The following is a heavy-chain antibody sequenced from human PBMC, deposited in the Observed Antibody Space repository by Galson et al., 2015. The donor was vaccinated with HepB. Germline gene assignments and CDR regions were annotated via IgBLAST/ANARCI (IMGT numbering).Heavy chain of an antibody. CDR3: AKDYFRALYYYDSSGYYWEPRFDY. CDR2: IGGSGGST. D-gene: IGHD3-22*01. Sequence: SLRLSCAVSGFTFSSYAMSWVRQAPGKGLEWVSAIGGSGGSTYYADSVKGRFTISRDNSKNTLYLQMNSLRAEDTAVYYCAKDYFRALYYYDSSGYYWEPRFDYWGQGTLVTVSS. J-gene: IGHJ4*02. CDR1: GFTFSSYA. V-gene: IGHV3-23*01.